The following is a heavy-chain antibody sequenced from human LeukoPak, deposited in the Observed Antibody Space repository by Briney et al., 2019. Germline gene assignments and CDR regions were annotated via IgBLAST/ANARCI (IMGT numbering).Heavy chain of an antibody. J-gene: IGHJ4*02. CDR2: TNSDGSST. D-gene: IGHD5-24*01. CDR1: GGSISSSSYY. V-gene: IGHV3-74*01. Sequence: PSETLSLTCTVSGGSISSSSYYWGWIRQPPGKGLEWVSSTNSDGSSTGYTDSVKGRFTVSRDNAKNTLYLQMNSLRAEDTAVYYCARARWYSSDYWGQGTLVTVSS. CDR3: ARARWYSSDY.